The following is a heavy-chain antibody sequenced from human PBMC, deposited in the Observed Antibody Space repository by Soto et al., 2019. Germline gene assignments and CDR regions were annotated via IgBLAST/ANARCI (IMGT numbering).Heavy chain of an antibody. CDR2: ISYDGSNK. CDR3: ARCSDSSSFCSFGGMPGY. CDR1: GLTFCSYA. J-gene: IGHJ4*02. D-gene: IGHD6-6*01. V-gene: IGHV3-30-3*01. Sequence: GLCCAACGLTFCSYAMHWVLQTPGKGLEWVAVISYDGSNKYYADSVKGRFTISRDNSKNTLYLQMNSLRAEDTAVYYCARCSDSSSFCSFGGMPGYWGQGTLVTVSS.